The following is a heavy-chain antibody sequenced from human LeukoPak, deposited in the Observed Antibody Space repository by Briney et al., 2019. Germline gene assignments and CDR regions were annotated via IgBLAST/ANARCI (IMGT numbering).Heavy chain of an antibody. V-gene: IGHV4-59*12. CDR2: IYYSGST. Sequence: PSETLSLTCTVSGGSISSYYWSWIRQPPGKGLEWIGYIYYSGSTYYNPSLKSRVTISVDTSKNQFSLKLSSVTAADTAVYYCARETNYGGNSGNYWGQGTLVTVSS. CDR1: GGSISSYY. CDR3: ARETNYGGNSGNY. J-gene: IGHJ4*02. D-gene: IGHD4-23*01.